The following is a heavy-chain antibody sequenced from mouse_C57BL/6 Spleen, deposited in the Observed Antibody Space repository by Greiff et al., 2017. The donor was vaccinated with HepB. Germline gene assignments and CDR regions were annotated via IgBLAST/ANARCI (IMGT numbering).Heavy chain of an antibody. V-gene: IGHV1-4*01. Sequence: QVHVKQSGAELARPGASVKMSCKASGYTFTSYTMHWVKQRPGQGLEWIGYINPSSGYTKYNQKFKDKATLTADKSSSTAYMQLSSLTSEDSAVYYCARRGDYDAWFAYWGQGTLVTVSA. CDR2: INPSSGYT. D-gene: IGHD2-4*01. CDR1: GYTFTSYT. J-gene: IGHJ3*01. CDR3: ARRGDYDAWFAY.